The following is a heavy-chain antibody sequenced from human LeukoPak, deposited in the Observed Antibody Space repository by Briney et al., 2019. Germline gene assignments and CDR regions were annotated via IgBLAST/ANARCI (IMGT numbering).Heavy chain of an antibody. Sequence: GGSLRLSCAASGFTFSSYTMHWVRQAPSKGLEWVAVISYDGSDKYYADSVKGRFTISRDDSKNTLYLQMNSLRAEDTAVYYCAREGYSNRWFDPWGQGTLVTVSS. CDR1: GFTFSSYT. J-gene: IGHJ5*02. V-gene: IGHV3-30*01. CDR3: AREGYSNRWFDP. CDR2: ISYDGSDK. D-gene: IGHD4-11*01.